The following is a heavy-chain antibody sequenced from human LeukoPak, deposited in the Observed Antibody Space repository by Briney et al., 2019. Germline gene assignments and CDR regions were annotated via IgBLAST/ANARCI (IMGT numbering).Heavy chain of an antibody. CDR3: ARDMRYFDWDDAFDI. D-gene: IGHD3-9*01. CDR1: GFTFSSYA. CDR2: ISGSGDST. Sequence: PGGSLRLSCAASGFTFSSYAMRWVRQAPGKGLEWVSGISGSGDSTYYADSVKGRFTISRDNAKNSLYLQMNSLRAEDTAVYYCARDMRYFDWDDAFDIWGQGTMVTVSS. J-gene: IGHJ3*02. V-gene: IGHV3-23*01.